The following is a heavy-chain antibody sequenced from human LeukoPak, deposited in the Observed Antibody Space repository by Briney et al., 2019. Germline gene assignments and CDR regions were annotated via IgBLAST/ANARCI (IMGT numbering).Heavy chain of an antibody. D-gene: IGHD1-26*01. V-gene: IGHV3-30*04. CDR1: GFTFSSYA. CDR2: ISYDGSNK. J-gene: IGHJ3*02. Sequence: QSGGSLRLSCAASGFTFSSYAMHWVRQAPGKGLEWVAVISYDGSNKYYADSVKGRFTISRDNSKNTLYLQMSSLRAEDTAVYYCARDQWELLGAFDIWGQGTMVTVSS. CDR3: ARDQWELLGAFDI.